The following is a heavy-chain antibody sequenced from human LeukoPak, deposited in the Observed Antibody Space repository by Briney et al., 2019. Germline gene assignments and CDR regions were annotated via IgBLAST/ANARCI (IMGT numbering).Heavy chain of an antibody. D-gene: IGHD4-17*01. V-gene: IGHV3-23*01. CDR1: GLTFSSYA. CDR2: ITGRGGST. Sequence: GGSLRLSCAASGLTFSSYAMRGVPQAPRKGLEWVSAITGRGGSTYYADSVKGRFTISRENPKNTLYLKINRRRPENPAVYYCAKDDGGDPYGWFVPWGQGTLVTVSS. CDR3: AKDDGGDPYGWFVP. J-gene: IGHJ5*02.